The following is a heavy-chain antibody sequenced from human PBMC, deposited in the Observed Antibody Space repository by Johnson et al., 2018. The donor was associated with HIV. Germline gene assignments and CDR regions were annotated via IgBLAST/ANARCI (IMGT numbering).Heavy chain of an antibody. CDR1: GFTFSSYD. J-gene: IGHJ3*02. V-gene: IGHV3-13*01. CDR3: ARGLTGDDAFDI. Sequence: MLLVESGGGLVQPGGSLRLSCAASGFTFSSYDMHWVRQATGKGLEWVSAIGTAGDTYYPGSVKGRFTISRENAKNSLYLQMNSLRAGDTAGYYCARGLTGDDAFDIWGQGTMVTVSS. CDR2: IGTAGDT. D-gene: IGHD7-27*01.